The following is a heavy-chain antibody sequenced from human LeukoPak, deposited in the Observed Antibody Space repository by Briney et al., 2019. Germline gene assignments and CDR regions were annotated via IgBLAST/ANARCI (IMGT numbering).Heavy chain of an antibody. V-gene: IGHV4-34*01. CDR1: GGSFSGYY. J-gene: IGHJ4*02. D-gene: IGHD5-12*01. CDR2: INHSGST. CDR3: ASRGYSGYDYVDY. Sequence: SETLSLTCAVSGGSFSGYYWSWIRQPPGKGLEWIGEINHSGSTNYNPSLKSRVTISVDTSKNQFSLKLSSVTAADTAVYYCASRGYSGYDYVDYWGQGTLVTVSS.